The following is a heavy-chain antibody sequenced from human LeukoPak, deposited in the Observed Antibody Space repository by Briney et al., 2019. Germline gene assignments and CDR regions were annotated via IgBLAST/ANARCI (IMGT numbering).Heavy chain of an antibody. CDR1: GFTFSSYG. Sequence: GGSLRLSCAASGFTFSSYGMHWVRQAPGKGLEWVAFIRYDGSNKYYADSVKGRFTISRDNSKNTLYLQMNSLRAEDTAVYYCAGLIVVVPAATSYYYYYYMDVWGKGTTVTVSS. V-gene: IGHV3-30*02. CDR3: AGLIVVVPAATSYYYYYYMDV. J-gene: IGHJ6*03. CDR2: IRYDGSNK. D-gene: IGHD2-2*01.